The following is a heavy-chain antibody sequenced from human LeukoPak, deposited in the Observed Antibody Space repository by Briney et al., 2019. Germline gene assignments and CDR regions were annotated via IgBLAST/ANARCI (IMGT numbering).Heavy chain of an antibody. CDR1: GGSISSYY. J-gene: IGHJ6*03. V-gene: IGHV4-59*01. D-gene: IGHD1-26*01. Sequence: SETLSLTCTVSGGSISSYYWSWIRQPPGKGLEWIGYIYYSGSTNYNPSLKSRVTISVDTSKNQFSLKLSSVTAADMAVYYCARDATVGATRYYYMDVWGKGTTVTVSS. CDR3: ARDATVGATRYYYMDV. CDR2: IYYSGST.